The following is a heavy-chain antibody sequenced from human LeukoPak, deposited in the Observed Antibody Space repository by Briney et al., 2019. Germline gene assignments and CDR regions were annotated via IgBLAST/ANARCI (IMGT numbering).Heavy chain of an antibody. CDR1: GFTFSTYG. J-gene: IGHJ4*02. Sequence: GGSLRLSCAASGFTFSTYGMHWVRQAPGKGLEWVAVISYDGSNEYYADSVKGRFTISRDNSKNALYLQMSSLRAEDTAVYYCAKEFNRGLPDYWGQGTLVTVPS. D-gene: IGHD2-21*01. V-gene: IGHV3-30*18. CDR3: AKEFNRGLPDY. CDR2: ISYDGSNE.